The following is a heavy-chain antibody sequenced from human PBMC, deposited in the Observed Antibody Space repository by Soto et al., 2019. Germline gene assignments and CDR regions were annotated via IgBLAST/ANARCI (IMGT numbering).Heavy chain of an antibody. J-gene: IGHJ4*02. CDR2: IYYSGST. CDR3: ARAPRFIAAAGTFDY. V-gene: IGHV4-30-4*01. D-gene: IGHD6-13*01. Sequence: QVQLQESGPGLVKPSQTLSLTCTVSGGSISSGDYYWSWIRQPPGKGLEWIGYIYYSGSTYYNPSLKSRVTISVDTSKNQFSLKLSSVTVADTAVYYCARAPRFIAAAGTFDYWGQGTLVTVSS. CDR1: GGSISSGDYY.